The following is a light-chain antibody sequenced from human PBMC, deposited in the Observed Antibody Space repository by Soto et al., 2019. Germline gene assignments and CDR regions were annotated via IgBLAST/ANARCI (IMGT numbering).Light chain of an antibody. V-gene: IGKV3-20*01. CDR2: GAS. Sequence: EIVLTQSPGTLSLSPVEIATLSCMASQSVSSSYLAWYQQKPGQAPRLLIYGASSRATGIPDRFSGSGSGTDFTLTISRLEPEDFAVYYCQQYGSSPATFGGGTKVDIK. CDR1: QSVSSSY. CDR3: QQYGSSPAT. J-gene: IGKJ4*01.